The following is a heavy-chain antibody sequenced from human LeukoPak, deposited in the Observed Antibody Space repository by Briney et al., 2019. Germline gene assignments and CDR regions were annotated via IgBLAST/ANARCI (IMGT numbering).Heavy chain of an antibody. CDR1: GGSFIGYY. V-gene: IGHV4-34*01. D-gene: IGHD2-2*01. J-gene: IGHJ5*02. CDR3: ARTLIVVVPAAIEGGCWFEP. CDR2: INHSGST. Sequence: SETLSLTCAVDGGSFIGYYWSWSRQPPGKWLELIVEINHSGSTNYNPSLKSRPSISVDTYKNPFSLKLSSVTAADTAVYYCARTLIVVVPAAIEGGCWFEPWGQGTLVTVSS.